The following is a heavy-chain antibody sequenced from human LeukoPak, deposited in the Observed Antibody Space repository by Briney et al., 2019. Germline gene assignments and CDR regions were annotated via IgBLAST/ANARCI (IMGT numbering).Heavy chain of an antibody. Sequence: GASVKVSCKASGYTFTGYYMHWVRQAPGQGREWMGWINPNSGGTNYAQKFQGRVTMTRDTSISTAYMELSRLRSDDTAVYYCARGYCSSTSCYAGYYYYYMDVWGKGTTVTVSS. CDR2: INPNSGGT. J-gene: IGHJ6*03. V-gene: IGHV1-2*02. CDR1: GYTFTGYY. CDR3: ARGYCSSTSCYAGYYYYYMDV. D-gene: IGHD2-2*01.